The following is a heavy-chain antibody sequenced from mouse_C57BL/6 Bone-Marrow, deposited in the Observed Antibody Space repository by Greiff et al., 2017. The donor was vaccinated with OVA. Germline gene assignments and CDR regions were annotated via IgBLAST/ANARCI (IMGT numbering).Heavy chain of an antibody. CDR3: ARRYGSSPYYFDY. V-gene: IGHV1-52*01. CDR2: IDPSDSET. D-gene: IGHD1-1*01. Sequence: QVHVKQPGAELVRPGSSVKLSCKASGYTFTSYWMHWVKQRPIQGLEWIGNIDPSDSETHYNQKFKDKATLTVDKSSSTAYMQLSSLTSEDSAVYYCARRYGSSPYYFDYWGQGTTLTVSS. J-gene: IGHJ2*01. CDR1: GYTFTSYW.